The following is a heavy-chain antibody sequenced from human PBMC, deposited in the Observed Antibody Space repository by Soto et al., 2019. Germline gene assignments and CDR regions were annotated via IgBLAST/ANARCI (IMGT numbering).Heavy chain of an antibody. CDR1: GGSISSGGYS. V-gene: IGHV4-30-2*01. D-gene: IGHD6-13*01. Sequence: QLQLQESGSGLVKPSQTLSLPCAVSGGSISSGGYSWSWIRQPPGKVLEWIGYIYHSGSTYYNPSLKRRVTISVDSSKNQFSLSLSSVTAAETAGYYCTSGQQLVRNYWGQGTLVTVSS. CDR2: IYHSGST. CDR3: TSGQQLVRNY. J-gene: IGHJ4*02.